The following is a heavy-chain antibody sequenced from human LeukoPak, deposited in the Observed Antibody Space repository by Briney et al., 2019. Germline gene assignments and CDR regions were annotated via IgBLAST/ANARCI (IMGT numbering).Heavy chain of an antibody. V-gene: IGHV1-18*01. CDR3: ARDGRCSGGSCYSYYYYGLDV. J-gene: IGHJ6*02. CDR1: GYTFTSYG. Sequence: ASVKVSCKASGYTFTSYGISWVRQAPGQGLEWMGWISAYNGHTNYAQKLQGRVTMTTDTSTSTAYMELRSLRSDDTAVYYCARDGRCSGGSCYSYYYYGLDVWGQGTTVTVSS. D-gene: IGHD2-15*01. CDR2: ISAYNGHT.